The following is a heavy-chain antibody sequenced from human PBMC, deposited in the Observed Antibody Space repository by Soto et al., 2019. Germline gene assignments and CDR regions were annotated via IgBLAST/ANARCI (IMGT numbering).Heavy chain of an antibody. CDR1: GYTFIDYY. CDR2: ISPKSGGT. Sequence: QVQLVQSGAEVKKPGASVKVSCEASGYTFIDYYMHWVRQAPGQGFEWMGRISPKSGGTNYAQKFQGRVTMTWDTYLTTAYMELSSLMSEDTAVYYCARPPGYISVWYYFDLWGQGTLVTVSS. V-gene: IGHV1-2*02. CDR3: ARPPGYISVWYYFDL. D-gene: IGHD6-19*01. J-gene: IGHJ4*02.